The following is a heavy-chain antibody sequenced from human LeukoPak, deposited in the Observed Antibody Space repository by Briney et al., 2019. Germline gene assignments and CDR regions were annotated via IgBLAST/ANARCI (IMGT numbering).Heavy chain of an antibody. CDR3: AKDRSSGPHYYYGMDV. Sequence: PGGSLRLSCAASGFTFSHFWMHWVRQAPGKGLVWVSRISSDGSITTYADSVKGRFTISRDNAKNTLYLQMNSLRGEDTAAYYCAKDRSSGPHYYYGMDVWGRGTTVIVSS. V-gene: IGHV3-74*01. D-gene: IGHD6-25*01. CDR1: GFTFSHFW. J-gene: IGHJ6*02. CDR2: ISSDGSIT.